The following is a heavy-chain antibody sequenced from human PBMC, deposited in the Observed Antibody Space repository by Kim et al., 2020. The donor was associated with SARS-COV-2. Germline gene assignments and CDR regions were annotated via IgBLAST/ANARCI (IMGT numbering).Heavy chain of an antibody. J-gene: IGHJ4*02. CDR1: GFNVSSNY. V-gene: IGHV3-66*01. D-gene: IGHD2-21*01. CDR2: IYSGGST. CDR3: ARDRRVITGGAENDY. Sequence: GGSLRLSCAASGFNVSSNYMSWVRQAPGKGLEWVSVIYSGGSTYYADSVKGRFTISRDNSKNTLYLQMNSLRAEDTAVYYCARDRRVITGGAENDYWGQGTLVAVSS.